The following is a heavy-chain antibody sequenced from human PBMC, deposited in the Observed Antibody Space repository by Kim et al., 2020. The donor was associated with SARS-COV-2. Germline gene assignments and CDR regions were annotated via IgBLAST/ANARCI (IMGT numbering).Heavy chain of an antibody. V-gene: IGHV3-30*07. CDR3: AREELGYSSSWYVNYFDY. J-gene: IGHJ4*02. D-gene: IGHD6-13*01. Sequence: KGRFTISRDNSKNTLYLQMNSLRAEDTAVYYCAREELGYSSSWYVNYFDYWGQGTLVTVSS.